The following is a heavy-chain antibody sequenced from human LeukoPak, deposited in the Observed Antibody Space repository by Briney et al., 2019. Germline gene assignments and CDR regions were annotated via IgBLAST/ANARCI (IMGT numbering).Heavy chain of an antibody. J-gene: IGHJ4*02. CDR1: GYTFTSYD. CDR2: MNPNSGNT. Sequence: ASVKVSCKASGYTFTSYDINWVRQATGQGLEWMGWMNPNSGNTGYAQEFQGRVTITRNTSISTAYMELSSLRSEDTAVYYCARGGSGYYDSSGYPDYWGQGTLVTVSS. CDR3: ARGGSGYYDSSGYPDY. D-gene: IGHD3-22*01. V-gene: IGHV1-8*03.